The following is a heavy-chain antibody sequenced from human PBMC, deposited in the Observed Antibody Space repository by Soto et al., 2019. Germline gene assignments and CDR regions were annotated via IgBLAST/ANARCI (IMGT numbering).Heavy chain of an antibody. J-gene: IGHJ5*02. CDR1: GFSFSSYC. D-gene: IGHD5-12*01. Sequence: XVSLRLSCAASGFSFSSYCMHWVRQAPGKGLVWVSRINSDGSSTSYADSVKGRFTISRDNAKNTLYLQMNSLRAEDTAVYYCARAMYVWLPHDNWFDPWGQGTLVTVSS. CDR3: ARAMYVWLPHDNWFDP. V-gene: IGHV3-74*01. CDR2: INSDGSST.